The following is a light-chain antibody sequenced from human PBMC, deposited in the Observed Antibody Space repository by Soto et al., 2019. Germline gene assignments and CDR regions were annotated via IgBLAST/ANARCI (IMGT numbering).Light chain of an antibody. CDR3: QQYHSYYT. V-gene: IGKV1-5*01. J-gene: IGKJ2*01. CDR1: ESIIRW. CDR2: DAS. Sequence: DIQMTQSPSILSASVGDRVSITCRASESIIRWLAWYQQKPGKAPKLLIYDASSLESGVPSRFSGSGSGTEFTLTINSLQPDDFATYYCQQYHSYYTFGQGTKLEIK.